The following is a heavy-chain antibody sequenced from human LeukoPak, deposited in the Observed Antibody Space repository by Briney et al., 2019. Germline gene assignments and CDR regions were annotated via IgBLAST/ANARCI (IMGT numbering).Heavy chain of an antibody. D-gene: IGHD6-6*01. CDR2: ISGSGGST. CDR3: TRDLSLAAPQGFDY. J-gene: IGHJ4*02. Sequence: GGSLRLSCAASGFTFSSYAMSWVRQAPGKGLEWVSAISGSGGSTYYADSVKGRFTFSRDNSKNTLYLQMNSLRAEDTAVYYCTRDLSLAAPQGFDYWGQGTLVTVSS. CDR1: GFTFSSYA. V-gene: IGHV3-23*01.